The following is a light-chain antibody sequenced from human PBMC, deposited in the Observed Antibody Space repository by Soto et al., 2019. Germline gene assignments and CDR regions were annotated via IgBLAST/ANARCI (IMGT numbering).Light chain of an antibody. CDR2: DAS. CDR3: QQRSNWPRALT. J-gene: IGKJ4*01. Sequence: EIVLTQSPATLSLSPGERATLSCRASQSVSSYLAWYQQKPGQAPRLLIYDASNRATGIPARISGSGSGTVFTLTISSLEPADFAVYYCQQRSNWPRALTFGGGTKVEIK. CDR1: QSVSSY. V-gene: IGKV3-11*01.